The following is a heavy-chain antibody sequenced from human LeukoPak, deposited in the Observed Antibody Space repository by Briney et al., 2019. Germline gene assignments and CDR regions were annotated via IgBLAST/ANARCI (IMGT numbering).Heavy chain of an antibody. J-gene: IGHJ4*02. Sequence: ASVKVSCKASGGTFGTYGLSWVRQAPGQGLEWVGGIIPLFRTAHYAQKFQGRVTITTDESRSTAYMELESLRSEDTAIYYCAREDGDRYCSGGSCYSAGYCDYWGQGTLVTVSS. D-gene: IGHD2-15*01. CDR1: GGTFGTYG. CDR2: IIPLFRTA. V-gene: IGHV1-69*05. CDR3: AREDGDRYCSGGSCYSAGYCDY.